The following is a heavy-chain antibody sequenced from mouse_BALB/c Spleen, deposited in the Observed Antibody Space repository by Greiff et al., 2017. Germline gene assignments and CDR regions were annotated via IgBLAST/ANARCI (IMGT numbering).Heavy chain of an antibody. V-gene: IGHV5-17*02. J-gene: IGHJ4*01. CDR3: ARGRDYDEYYAMDY. CDR2: ISSGSSTI. D-gene: IGHD2-4*01. Sequence: EVQVVESGGGLVQPGGSRKLSCAASGFTFSSFGMHWVRQAPEKGLEWVAYISSGSSTIYYADTVKGRFTISRDNPKNTLFLQMTSLRSEDTAMYYCARGRDYDEYYAMDYWGQGTSVTVSS. CDR1: GFTFSSFG.